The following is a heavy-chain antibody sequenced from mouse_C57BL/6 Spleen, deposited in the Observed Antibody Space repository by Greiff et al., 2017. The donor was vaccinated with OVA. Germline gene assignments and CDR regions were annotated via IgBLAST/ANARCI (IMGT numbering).Heavy chain of an antibody. J-gene: IGHJ1*03. CDR2: INPNNGGT. CDR1: GYTFTDYN. V-gene: IGHV1-18*01. Sequence: VQLQQSGPELVKPGASVKIPCKASGYTFTDYNMDWVKQSHGKSLEWIGDINPNNGGTIYNQKFKGKATLTVDKSSSTAYMELRSLTSEDTAVYYCARHYCGSSYGYFEVWGTGTTVTVSS. CDR3: ARHYCGSSYGYFEV. D-gene: IGHD1-1*01.